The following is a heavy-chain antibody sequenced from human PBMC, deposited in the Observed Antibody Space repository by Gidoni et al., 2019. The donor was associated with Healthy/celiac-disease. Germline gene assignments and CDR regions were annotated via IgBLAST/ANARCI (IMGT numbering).Heavy chain of an antibody. V-gene: IGHV3-21*01. Sequence: EVQLVESGGGLVKPGGSLRLSCAASGFTFSSYSMNWVRQAPGKGLEWVSSISSSSSYIYYADSVKGRFTISRDNAKNSLYLQMNSLRAEDTAVYYCASAQRANYAFDIWGQGTMVTVSS. CDR3: ASAQRANYAFDI. D-gene: IGHD1-1*01. CDR2: ISSSSSYI. J-gene: IGHJ3*02. CDR1: GFTFSSYS.